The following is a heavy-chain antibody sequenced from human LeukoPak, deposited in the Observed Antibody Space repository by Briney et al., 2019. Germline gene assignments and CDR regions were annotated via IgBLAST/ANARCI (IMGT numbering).Heavy chain of an antibody. J-gene: IGHJ4*02. CDR3: ARGTAVVTAATDY. CDR2: INPNNGGT. CDR1: GYTFIGYY. Sequence: ASVKVSCKASGYTFIGYYIHWVRQAPGQGLEWMGWINPNNGGTNYAQKFQGRVTMTRDTSISTAYMELSRLRSDDTAVFYCARGTAVVTAATDYWGQGTLVTVSS. D-gene: IGHD2-15*01. V-gene: IGHV1-2*02.